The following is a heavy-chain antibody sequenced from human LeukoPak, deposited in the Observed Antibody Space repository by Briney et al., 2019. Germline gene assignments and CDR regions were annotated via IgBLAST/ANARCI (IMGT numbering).Heavy chain of an antibody. CDR1: GSTFSTYT. J-gene: IGHJ1*01. D-gene: IGHD2-2*01. Sequence: GGSLRLSCIASGSTFSTYTMSWVRQAPGEGLKWVSGILVSGDTYYADSVKGRFTISRDNSKNTLYLQMSSLRADDTAVYYCAKDEDARPMYFQDWGQGTLVTVSS. CDR3: AKDEDARPMYFQD. V-gene: IGHV3-23*01. CDR2: ILVSGDT.